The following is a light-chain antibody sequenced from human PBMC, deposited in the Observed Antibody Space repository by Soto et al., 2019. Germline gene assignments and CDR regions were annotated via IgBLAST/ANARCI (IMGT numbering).Light chain of an antibody. CDR2: WAS. Sequence: DIVMTQSPDSLAVSLGERATINCKSSQSVLSRSDNNNYLAWFQQKPGQPPKALIYWASTRESGVPDRFSGSGSGTDFTLTITSLQAEDVAVYYCQQYYATPITSGQGTRLEIK. CDR1: QSVLSRSDNNNY. CDR3: QQYYATPIT. V-gene: IGKV4-1*01. J-gene: IGKJ5*01.